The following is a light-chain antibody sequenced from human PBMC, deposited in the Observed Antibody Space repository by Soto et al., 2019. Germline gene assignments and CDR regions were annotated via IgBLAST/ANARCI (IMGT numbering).Light chain of an antibody. V-gene: IGKV3-15*01. CDR1: QSVSSSY. CDR2: GAS. J-gene: IGKJ1*01. CDR3: QQYNNWPRT. Sequence: EILLTHSPGTLSLSRGEIATLXXRASQSVSSSYLAWYQQKPGQAPRLXKYGASNRATGIPARFSGSGAGTEFTLTISSLQSEDFAVYYCQQYNNWPRTFGQGTKVDIK.